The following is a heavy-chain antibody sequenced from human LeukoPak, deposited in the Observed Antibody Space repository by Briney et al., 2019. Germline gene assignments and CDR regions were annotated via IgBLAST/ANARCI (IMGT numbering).Heavy chain of an antibody. D-gene: IGHD1-26*01. V-gene: IGHV4-31*03. CDR2: IYYSGST. CDR3: ARYGSGVGATNWFDP. Sequence: PSQTLSLTCTVSGGSISSGGYYWSWIRQHPGKCLEWLGYIYYSGSTYYNPSLKSRVTISVDTSKNQFSLKLSSVTAADTAVYYCARYGSGVGATNWFDPWGQGTLVTVSS. J-gene: IGHJ5*02. CDR1: GGSISSGGYY.